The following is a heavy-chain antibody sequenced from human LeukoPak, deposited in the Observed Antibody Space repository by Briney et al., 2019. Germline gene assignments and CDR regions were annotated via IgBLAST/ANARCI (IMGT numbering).Heavy chain of an antibody. V-gene: IGHV3-21*01. CDR2: ISSSSSYI. CDR1: GFTLSSYS. J-gene: IGHJ4*02. Sequence: GGSLRLSCAASGFTLSSYSMNWVRQAPGKGLEWVSSISSSSSYIYYADSVKGRFTISRDNAKNSLYLQMNSLRAEDTAVYYCARDKQYYDSSGYFDYWGQGTLVTVSS. D-gene: IGHD3-22*01. CDR3: ARDKQYYDSSGYFDY.